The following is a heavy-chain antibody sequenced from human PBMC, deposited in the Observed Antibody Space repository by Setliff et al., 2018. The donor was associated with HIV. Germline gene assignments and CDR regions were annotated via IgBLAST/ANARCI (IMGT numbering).Heavy chain of an antibody. CDR3: ARAGSFDPYYYMDV. D-gene: IGHD3-10*01. CDR2: IYPGDSDT. V-gene: IGHV5-51*01. J-gene: IGHJ6*03. CDR1: GFNFNTDW. Sequence: GESLKISCTGSGFNFNTDWIVWVRQIPGKGLEWMGIIYPGDSDTRYSPSFQGQVTISADKSISTAYLQWSSLKASDTAMYYCARAGSFDPYYYMDVWGKGTTVTVSS.